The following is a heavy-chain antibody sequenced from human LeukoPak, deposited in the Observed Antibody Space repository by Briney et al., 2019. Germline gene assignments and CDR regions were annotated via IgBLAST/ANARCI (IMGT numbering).Heavy chain of an antibody. Sequence: PSETLSLTCTVSGGSISSGDYYWSWIRQPPGKGLEWIGYIYYSGSTYYNPSLKSRVTISVDTSKNQFSLKLSSVTAADTAVYYCASTHPTDDYYGMDVWGQGTTVTVSS. CDR2: IYYSGST. CDR3: ASTHPTDDYYGMDV. CDR1: GGSISSGDYY. V-gene: IGHV4-30-4*01. J-gene: IGHJ6*02.